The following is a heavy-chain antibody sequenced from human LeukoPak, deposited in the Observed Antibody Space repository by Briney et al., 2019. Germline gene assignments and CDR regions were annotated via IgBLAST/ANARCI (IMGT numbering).Heavy chain of an antibody. D-gene: IGHD3-3*01. Sequence: GASAKVSCKASGYTFTSYAMHWVRQAPGQRLEWMGWINAGNGNTKYSQKFQGRVTITRDTSASTAYMELSSLRSEDTAVYYCARDLRRFPLGYFDYWGQGTLVTVSS. V-gene: IGHV1-3*01. CDR2: INAGNGNT. CDR3: ARDLRRFPLGYFDY. CDR1: GYTFTSYA. J-gene: IGHJ4*02.